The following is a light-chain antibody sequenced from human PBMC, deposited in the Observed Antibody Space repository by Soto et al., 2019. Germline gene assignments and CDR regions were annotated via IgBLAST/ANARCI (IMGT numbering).Light chain of an antibody. CDR3: VAWDDTLAAQV. Sequence: QSVLTQSPSASGTPGQRVTISCSGSRSNIGRNFAYWYQHVPGTAPRLLIQRNNERPSGVPDRFYGSKSGTSVSLAISGLRSDDEATYYCVAWDDTLAAQVFGGGTQLTVL. J-gene: IGLJ3*02. CDR1: RSNIGRNF. V-gene: IGLV1-47*01. CDR2: RNN.